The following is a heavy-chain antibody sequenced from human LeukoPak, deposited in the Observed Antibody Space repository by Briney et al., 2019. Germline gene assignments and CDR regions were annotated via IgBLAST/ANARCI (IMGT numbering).Heavy chain of an antibody. V-gene: IGHV3-7*05. CDR1: GFTFNGDW. D-gene: IGHD2-21*01. CDR3: ARDDCLGC. CDR2: IRHDGNEK. Sequence: PGGSLRLSCAASGFTFNGDWVAWVRQAPGRGLEWVAHIRHDGNEKNYVDPVKGRFTISRDNTKNTVYPQMDSLRVEDTAVYYCARDDCLGCWGQGALVTVSS. J-gene: IGHJ4*02.